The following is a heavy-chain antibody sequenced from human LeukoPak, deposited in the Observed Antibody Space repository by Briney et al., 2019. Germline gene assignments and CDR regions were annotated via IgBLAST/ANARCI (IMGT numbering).Heavy chain of an antibody. V-gene: IGHV3-11*04. CDR3: ARGLNGWYIFDY. D-gene: IGHD6-19*01. Sequence: PGGSLRLSCAASGFTFSDYYMSWIRQAPGKGLEWVSYVSSSSSTIYYADSVKGRFTISRDNAKKSLYLQMNSLRAEDTAIYYCARGLNGWYIFDYWGQGTLVTVST. CDR1: GFTFSDYY. J-gene: IGHJ4*02. CDR2: VSSSSSTI.